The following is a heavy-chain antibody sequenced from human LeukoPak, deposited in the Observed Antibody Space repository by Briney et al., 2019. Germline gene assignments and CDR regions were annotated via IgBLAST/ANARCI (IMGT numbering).Heavy chain of an antibody. CDR1: GGSISSYY. CDR3: ARGNRGVLRYFDWLPDFDY. J-gene: IGHJ4*02. D-gene: IGHD3-9*01. V-gene: IGHV4-59*08. Sequence: SETLSLTCTVSGGSISSYYWSWIRQPPGKGLEWIGYIYYSGSTNYNPSLKSRVTISVDTSKNQFSPKLSSVTAADTAVYYCARGNRGVLRYFDWLPDFDYWGQGALVTVSS. CDR2: IYYSGST.